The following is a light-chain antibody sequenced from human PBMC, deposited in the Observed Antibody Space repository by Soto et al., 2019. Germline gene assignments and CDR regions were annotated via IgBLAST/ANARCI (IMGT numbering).Light chain of an antibody. J-gene: IGLJ3*02. CDR3: AARDDSLSGHWV. CDR1: SSNIGSEY. CDR2: RNN. V-gene: IGLV1-47*01. Sequence: QSALTQPPSASGTPGQRVTISCSGSSSNIGSEYVVWYQHLPGTAPKLLIYRNNQRPSRVPDRFAGSKSGTSASLAISGLRSEDEADYYCAARDDSLSGHWVFGGGTKVTVL.